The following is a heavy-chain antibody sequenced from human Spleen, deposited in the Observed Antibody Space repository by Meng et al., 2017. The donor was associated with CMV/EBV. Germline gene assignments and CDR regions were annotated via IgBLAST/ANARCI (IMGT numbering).Heavy chain of an antibody. D-gene: IGHD3-3*01. CDR2: ISWNGRSI. V-gene: IGHV3-9*01. CDR1: GFTFDDFA. CDR3: AKDRGITIFGSHFDY. J-gene: IGHJ4*02. Sequence: SLKISCAASGFTFDDFAMHWVRQAPGKGLEWVSSISWNGRSIDYADSVRGRFTISRDNAENSLYLHMNSLRGEDTALYFCAKDRGITIFGSHFDYWGEGTMVTVSS.